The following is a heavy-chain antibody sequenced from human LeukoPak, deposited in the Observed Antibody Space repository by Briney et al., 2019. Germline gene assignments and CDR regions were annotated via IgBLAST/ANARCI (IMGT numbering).Heavy chain of an antibody. CDR1: GFTFSSYW. CDR3: ASAYTYVRLGDH. Sequence: GGSLRLSCAASGFTFSSYWMHWARQAPGKGLVWVARTNLHGSTLDYADSVKGRFTISRDNVKNTLFLQMNSLRVEDTAVYYCASAYTYVRLGDHWGQGTLVTVSS. CDR2: TNLHGSTL. D-gene: IGHD3-16*01. V-gene: IGHV3-74*01. J-gene: IGHJ4*02.